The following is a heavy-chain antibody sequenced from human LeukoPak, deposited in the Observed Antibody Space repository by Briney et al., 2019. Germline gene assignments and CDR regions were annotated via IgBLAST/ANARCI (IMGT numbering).Heavy chain of an antibody. J-gene: IGHJ4*02. Sequence: GGSLRLSCAASGFTFSSYAMHWVRQAPGKGLEWVAVISYDGSNKYYADSVKGRFTISRDNSKNTLYLQMNSLRAEDTAVYYCARRAGAYSHPYDYWGQGTLVAVSS. CDR1: GFTFSSYA. V-gene: IGHV3-30*04. CDR2: ISYDGSNK. D-gene: IGHD4/OR15-4a*01. CDR3: ARRAGAYSHPYDY.